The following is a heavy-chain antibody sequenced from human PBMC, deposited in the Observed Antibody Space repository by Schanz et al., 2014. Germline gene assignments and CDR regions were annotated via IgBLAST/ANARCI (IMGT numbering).Heavy chain of an antibody. CDR1: GFTFSDYY. CDR3: ARENLNWEAFDI. CDR2: ISHNSHYT. V-gene: IGHV3-11*05. Sequence: VQLVESGGGLIQPGGSLRLSCAVSGFTFSDYYMSWIRQAPGKGLEWVSYISHNSHYTNYADSVKGRFTISRDTAENSVYLQMNSLRGEDTAVYYCARENLNWEAFDIWGQGTVVTVSS. J-gene: IGHJ3*02. D-gene: IGHD7-27*01.